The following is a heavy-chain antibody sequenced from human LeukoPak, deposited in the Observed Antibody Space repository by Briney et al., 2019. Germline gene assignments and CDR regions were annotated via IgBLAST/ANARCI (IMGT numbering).Heavy chain of an antibody. CDR1: GGSISSGDYY. Sequence: PSETLSLTGTVSGGSISSGDYYWSWIRQPPGKGLEWIGYIYYSGSTYYNPSLKSRVTISVDTSKNQFSLKLSSVTAADTAVYYCARDPFRGESFDYWGQGTLVTVSS. D-gene: IGHD3-10*01. CDR2: IYYSGST. V-gene: IGHV4-30-4*01. CDR3: ARDPFRGESFDY. J-gene: IGHJ4*02.